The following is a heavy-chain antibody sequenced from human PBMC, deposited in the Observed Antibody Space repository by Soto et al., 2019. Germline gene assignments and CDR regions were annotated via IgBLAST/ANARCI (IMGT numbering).Heavy chain of an antibody. Sequence: EMQLVESGGGLVQPGMSLRLSCAASGFTFDDYAMYWVRQVPGKGLEWVSGISWSSGRIGYADSVKGRFTISRDNSKNSLYLPLNSLSPEQTALYSCPTARLWGGEGYKSYCYSAMDVWGQGAMVTFS. CDR3: PTARLWGGEGYKSYCYSAMDV. J-gene: IGHJ6*02. V-gene: IGHV3-9*01. CDR1: GFTFDDYA. CDR2: ISWSSGRI. D-gene: IGHD2-15*01.